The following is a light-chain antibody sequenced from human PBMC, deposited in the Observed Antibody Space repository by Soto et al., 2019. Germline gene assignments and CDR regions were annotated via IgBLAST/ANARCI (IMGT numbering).Light chain of an antibody. CDR3: HQRQSWPRT. Sequence: EIVMTQSPATLSLSPGGRATLSCRASQSVSSSYLAWYQQKPGQAPRLLIYGASTRATGIPDRFSAWGSETDFTLTISDVQPEDFAVYYCHQRQSWPRTFGQGSKVDIK. V-gene: IGKV3D-20*02. CDR1: QSVSSSY. CDR2: GAS. J-gene: IGKJ1*01.